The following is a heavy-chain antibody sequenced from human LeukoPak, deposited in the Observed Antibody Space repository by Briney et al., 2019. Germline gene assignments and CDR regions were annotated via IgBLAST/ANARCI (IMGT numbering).Heavy chain of an antibody. CDR2: ISSSTGGVI. J-gene: IGHJ3*02. Sequence: GGSLRLSCAASGFIFSSYEMSWVRQAPGKGPEWISYISSSTGGVIYYTDSVKGRFTISRDNAKNSLYLQMNSLRADDTAVYYCARSALGAFDIWGQGTMVTVSS. CDR1: GFIFSSYE. V-gene: IGHV3-48*03. D-gene: IGHD3-10*01. CDR3: ARSALGAFDI.